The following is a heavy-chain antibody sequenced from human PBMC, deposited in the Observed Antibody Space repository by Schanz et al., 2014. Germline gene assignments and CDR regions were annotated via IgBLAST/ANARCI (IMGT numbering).Heavy chain of an antibody. D-gene: IGHD2-2*01. Sequence: VQLVESGGGVIQPGRSLRLSCAASGFTFSTHAMHWVRQAPGKGLEWVALVSSDGNNDYYTDSVKGRFTISRDNSKNTVHLQMNSLRAEDTAVYYCARESSNDIVLVPGAVFDHWGQGILVTVSP. CDR3: ARESSNDIVLVPGAVFDH. CDR2: VSSDGNND. J-gene: IGHJ4*02. V-gene: IGHV3-30*03. CDR1: GFTFSTHA.